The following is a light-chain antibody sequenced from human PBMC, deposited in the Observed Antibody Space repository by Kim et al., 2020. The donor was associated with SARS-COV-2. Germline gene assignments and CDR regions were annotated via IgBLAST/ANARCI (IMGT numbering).Light chain of an antibody. V-gene: IGKV2-30*01. CDR2: RVS. CDR3: MQGTHWPFT. Sequence: PASISCRTSQSLVYSDRNTYLNWFHQRPGQSPRRLIYRVSNRDSVVPDRFSGSGSGTDFTLQISRVEAEDVGIYYCMQGTHWPFTFGPGTKVDIK. J-gene: IGKJ3*01. CDR1: QSLVYSDRNTY.